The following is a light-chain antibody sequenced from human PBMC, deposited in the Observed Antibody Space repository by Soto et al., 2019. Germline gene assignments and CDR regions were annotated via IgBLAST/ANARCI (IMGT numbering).Light chain of an antibody. CDR1: QSVSSN. CDR2: GAS. J-gene: IGKJ1*01. Sequence: EIVLTQSPAILSLSPLERATLSCRASQSVSSNLAWYQQKPGQAPRLLIYGASTRATGIPARFSGSGSGTEFTLTISSLQSEDFAVYYCQQYNNWWTFGQGTKVDI. CDR3: QQYNNWWT. V-gene: IGKV3-15*01.